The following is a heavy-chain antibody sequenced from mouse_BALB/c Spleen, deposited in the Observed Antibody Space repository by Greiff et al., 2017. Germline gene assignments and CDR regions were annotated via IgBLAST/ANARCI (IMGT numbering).Heavy chain of an antibody. CDR2: ISNGGGST. CDR3: ARREGKSAWFAY. CDR1: GFTFSSYT. D-gene: IGHD2-1*01. V-gene: IGHV5-12-2*01. Sequence: EVKLVESGGGLVQPGGSLKLSCAASGFTFSSYTMSWVRQTPEKRLEWVAYISNGGGSTYYPDTVKGRFTISRDNAKNTLYLQMSSLKSEDTAMYYCARREGKSAWFAYWGQGTLVTVSA. J-gene: IGHJ3*01.